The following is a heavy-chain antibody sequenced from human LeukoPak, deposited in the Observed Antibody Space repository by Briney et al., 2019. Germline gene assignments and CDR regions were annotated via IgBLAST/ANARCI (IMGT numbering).Heavy chain of an antibody. CDR1: GFTFSHYA. J-gene: IGHJ4*02. CDR2: ISGSDGST. Sequence: GGSLRLSCAASGFTFSHYAMSWVRQAPGKGLEWVSAISGSDGSTYYADSVKGRFTIPRDNSKNTLSLQIISLRVEDTAVYYCAKDVIGYWKPIDYWGQGTLVTVSS. D-gene: IGHD3-22*01. CDR3: AKDVIGYWKPIDY. V-gene: IGHV3-23*01.